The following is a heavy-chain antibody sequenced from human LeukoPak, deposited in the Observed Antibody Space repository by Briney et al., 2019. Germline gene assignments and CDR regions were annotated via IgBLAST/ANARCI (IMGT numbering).Heavy chain of an antibody. D-gene: IGHD4-23*01. CDR3: ATTTVVTHFDY. V-gene: IGHV5-51*01. CDR2: IYPGDSDT. CDR1: GYSFTSYW. J-gene: IGHJ4*02. Sequence: GESLKISCKGSGYSFTSYWISWVRQMPGKGLEWMGIIYPGDSDTRYSPSLQGQVTISADKSISTAYLQWSSLKASDTAMYYCATTTVVTHFDYWGQGTLVTVSS.